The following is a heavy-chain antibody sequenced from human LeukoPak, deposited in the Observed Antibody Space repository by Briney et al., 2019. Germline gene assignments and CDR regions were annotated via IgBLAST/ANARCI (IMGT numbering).Heavy chain of an antibody. CDR1: GYTFTCYY. CDR3: ARPEGDYHTDFHS. V-gene: IGHV1-2*02. Sequence: GASVKVSCKASGYTFTCYYMHWVRQAPGQGLEWMGWINPKHGGRHYAQKFQDRVSMTRDMSISTAYMELSRLRSDDTAVYYCARPEGDYHTDFHSWGQGTLVTVSS. D-gene: IGHD3-3*01. CDR2: INPKHGGR. J-gene: IGHJ4*02.